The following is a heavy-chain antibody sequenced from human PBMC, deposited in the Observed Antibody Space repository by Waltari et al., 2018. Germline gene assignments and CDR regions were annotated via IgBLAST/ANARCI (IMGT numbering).Heavy chain of an antibody. V-gene: IGHV4-39*01. CDR3: ERHGYSGGWFDP. J-gene: IGHJ5*02. CDR2: MFNGGST. Sequence: QLQLQESGPGLVKPSETLSLTCSVSGASISSSNYYWGWIRQPPGKGLEWIGSMFNGGSTYYNPSLKSRVTISVDTSKNQFSLRLNSVTAADTAIYYCERHGYSGGWFDPWGQGTLVTVSS. CDR1: GASISSSNYY. D-gene: IGHD4-17*01.